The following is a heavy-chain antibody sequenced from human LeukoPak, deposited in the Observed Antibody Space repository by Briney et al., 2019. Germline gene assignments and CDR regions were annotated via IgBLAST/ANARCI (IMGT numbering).Heavy chain of an antibody. CDR3: AKGPSSGWPSEFDY. CDR2: ISWNSGSI. Sequence: SLRLSCAASGFTFDDYAMHWVRQAPGKGLEWVSGISWNSGSIGYADSVKGRFTISRDNAKNSLYLQMNSLRAEDTALYYCAKGPSSGWPSEFDYWGQGTLVTVSS. V-gene: IGHV3-9*01. D-gene: IGHD6-19*01. J-gene: IGHJ4*02. CDR1: GFTFDDYA.